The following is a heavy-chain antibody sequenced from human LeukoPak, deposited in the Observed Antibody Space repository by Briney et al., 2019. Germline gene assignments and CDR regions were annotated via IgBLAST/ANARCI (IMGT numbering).Heavy chain of an antibody. CDR1: GLTFSSYW. D-gene: IGHD3-16*01. CDR2: IKQDGSEK. J-gene: IGHJ4*02. CDR3: ASGRQLGY. V-gene: IGHV3-7*01. Sequence: GGSLRLSCAASGLTFSSYWMSWVRQAPGKGLEWVANIKQDGSEKYYVGSVKGRFTISRDNARNSLYLQMNSLRAEDTAIYCCASGRQLGYWGQGTLVTVSS.